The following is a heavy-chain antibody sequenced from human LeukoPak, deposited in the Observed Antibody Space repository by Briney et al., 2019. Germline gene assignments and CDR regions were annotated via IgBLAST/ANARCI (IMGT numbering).Heavy chain of an antibody. D-gene: IGHD1-20*01. CDR1: GGSISSSSYY. Sequence: PSETLSLTCTVSGGSISSSSYYWGWIRQPPGKGLEWIGSIYYSGSTYYNPSLKSRVTISVDTSKNQFSLKLSSVTAADTAVYYCARGRYNWRGRNWFDPWGQGTLVTVSS. CDR2: IYYSGST. J-gene: IGHJ5*02. V-gene: IGHV4-39*01. CDR3: ARGRYNWRGRNWFDP.